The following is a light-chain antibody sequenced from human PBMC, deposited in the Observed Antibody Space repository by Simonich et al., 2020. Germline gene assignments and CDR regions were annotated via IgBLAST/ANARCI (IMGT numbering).Light chain of an antibody. Sequence: QSALTQPASVSGSPGQSITISCTGTSIDVCGYNYVSWSQQHPGKAPKLMIYDVSKRPSGVCNRFSGSKSGNTASLTISGLQAEDEADYYCSTYTSSSTWVFGGGTKLTVL. CDR3: STYTSSSTWV. V-gene: IGLV2-14*01. CDR2: DVS. CDR1: SIDVCGYNY. J-gene: IGLJ3*02.